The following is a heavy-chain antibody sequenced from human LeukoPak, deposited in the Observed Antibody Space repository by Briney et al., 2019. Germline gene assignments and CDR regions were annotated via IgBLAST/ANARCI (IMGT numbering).Heavy chain of an antibody. V-gene: IGHV1-69*06. CDR3: AMGVGAPEDLAVAADFDY. D-gene: IGHD6-19*01. CDR2: IIPVFGTA. CDR1: GGTFSSSV. J-gene: IGHJ4*02. Sequence: AVKVSCKPSGGTFSSSVINWVRQAPEQGLEWMGGIIPVFGTANYAQKFQGRGTITADKSTSTAYMELSSLRSEDTAVYYCAMGVGAPEDLAVAADFDYWGQGTLVTVSS.